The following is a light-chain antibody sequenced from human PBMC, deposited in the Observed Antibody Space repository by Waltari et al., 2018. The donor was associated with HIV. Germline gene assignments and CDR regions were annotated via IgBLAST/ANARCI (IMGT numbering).Light chain of an antibody. J-gene: IGLJ3*02. Sequence: QAVVTQAPSLTVSPGGTVTLTCGSSTGAVPSGHYPHWFQQKPGQAPRTLIYDTSNKHSWTPARFSGSLLGGKAALTLSGAQPEDEAEYYCLLSYSGARGVFGGGTKLTVL. CDR3: LLSYSGARGV. CDR1: TGAVPSGHY. V-gene: IGLV7-46*01. CDR2: DTS.